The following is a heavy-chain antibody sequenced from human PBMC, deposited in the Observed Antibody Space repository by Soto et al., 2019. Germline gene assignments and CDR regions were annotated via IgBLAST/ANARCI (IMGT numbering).Heavy chain of an antibody. V-gene: IGHV3-74*01. CDR2: IKTDGTYA. CDR3: AAGGSGYYAN. CDR1: GFTFSTYW. D-gene: IGHD3-22*01. Sequence: EVQLVESGGDLVQPGGSLRLSCAASGFTFSTYWMHWVCQAPGKGLLWVSRIKTDGTYATYADSVKGRFTISRDNAKNTLYLQMNSLRVEVAAVYYCAAGGSGYYANWGQGTLVTVSS. J-gene: IGHJ4*02.